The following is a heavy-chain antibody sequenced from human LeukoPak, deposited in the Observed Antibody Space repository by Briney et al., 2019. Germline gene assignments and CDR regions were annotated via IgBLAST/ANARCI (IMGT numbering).Heavy chain of an antibody. J-gene: IGHJ4*02. V-gene: IGHV4-39*01. CDR3: ARHGSSYGYYY. CDR1: GGSISSSSYS. CDR2: IYYSGGT. D-gene: IGHD5-18*01. Sequence: SETLSLTCTVSGGSISSSSYSWGWIRQPPGKGLEWIGSIYYSGGTYYNPSLKSRVTISVDTSKNQFSLKLSSVTAADTAVYYCARHGSSYGYYYWGQGTLVTVSS.